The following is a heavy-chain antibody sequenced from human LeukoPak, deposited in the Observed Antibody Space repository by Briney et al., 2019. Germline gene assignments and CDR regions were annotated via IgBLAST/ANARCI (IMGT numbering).Heavy chain of an antibody. V-gene: IGHV4-39*07. Sequence: PSETLSLTCTVSGGSISSSSYYWGWIRQPPGKGLEWIGSVYYSGSTYHNPSLKSRVTISVDTSKNQFSLKLSFVTAADTAVYYCARAAPSGQPDYWGQGTLVTVSS. J-gene: IGHJ4*02. CDR2: VYYSGST. CDR3: ARAAPSGQPDY. D-gene: IGHD2-15*01. CDR1: GGSISSSSYY.